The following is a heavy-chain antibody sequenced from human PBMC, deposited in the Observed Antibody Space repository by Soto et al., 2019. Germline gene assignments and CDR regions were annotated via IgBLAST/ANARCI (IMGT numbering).Heavy chain of an antibody. CDR3: TTDQGSPDY. CDR2: IKSKTDGRTT. V-gene: IGHV3-15*01. Sequence: GGSLRLSCAASGFTFSNAWMSWVRQAPGKGLEWVGRIKSKTDGRTTDYAAPVKGRFTISRDDSKNTLYLQMNSLKTEDTAVYYCTTDQGSPDYWGQGTLVTVSS. CDR1: GFTFSNAW. J-gene: IGHJ4*02.